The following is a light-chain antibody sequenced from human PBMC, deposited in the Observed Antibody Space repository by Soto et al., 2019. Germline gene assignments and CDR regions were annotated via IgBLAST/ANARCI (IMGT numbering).Light chain of an antibody. V-gene: IGLV2-14*02. CDR2: EGS. Sequence: QSALTQPASVSGSPGQSITISCTGTSSDVGSYNLVSWYQQHPGKAPKLIIYEGSKRPSGVSNRFSGSKSGNTASLTISGLQAEDEADYYCSSYTSSSTLEVFGTGTKVTVL. CDR3: SSYTSSSTLEV. CDR1: SSDVGSYNL. J-gene: IGLJ1*01.